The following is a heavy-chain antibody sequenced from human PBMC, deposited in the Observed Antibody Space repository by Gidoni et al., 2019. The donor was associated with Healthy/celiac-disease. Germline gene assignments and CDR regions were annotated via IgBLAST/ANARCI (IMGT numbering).Heavy chain of an antibody. CDR1: GFTLRIYA. CDR3: AKSLHVAKFDY. J-gene: IGHJ4*02. CDR2: ISGSGGST. Sequence: EVQLLESGGGLVQPGGSLRLSCAASGFTLRIYAMSWVRQAPGKGLEWVSSISGSGGSTYYADSVKSRFTNSRDNSKNTLYLQMNGLRAEDTAVYYCAKSLHVAKFDYWGQGTLVTVSS. V-gene: IGHV3-23*01. D-gene: IGHD5-12*01.